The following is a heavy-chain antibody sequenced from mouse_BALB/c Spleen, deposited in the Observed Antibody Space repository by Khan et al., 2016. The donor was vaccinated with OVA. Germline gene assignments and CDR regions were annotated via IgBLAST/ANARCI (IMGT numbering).Heavy chain of an antibody. CDR1: GYAFTNNG. J-gene: IGHJ4*01. CDR2: INTYTGEP. Sequence: QIQLVQSGPELKKPGETVKISCKASGYAFTNNGMNWARQAPGKGLKWMGWINTYTGEPTYAADFKGRFALSLETSASTAYLQFNNLKNEDTATYCCARVGYSGTMDYWGQGTSVTVSS. CDR3: ARVGYSGTMDY. V-gene: IGHV9-3-1*01. D-gene: IGHD2-14*01.